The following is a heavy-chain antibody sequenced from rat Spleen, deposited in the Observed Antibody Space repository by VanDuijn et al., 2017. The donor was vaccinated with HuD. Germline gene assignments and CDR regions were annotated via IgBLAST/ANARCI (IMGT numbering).Heavy chain of an antibody. CDR1: GFAFSDYY. CDR2: INYDGIST. CDR3: ASGIPHWFAY. D-gene: IGHD2-2*01. Sequence: EVQLVESDGGLVQPGRSLKLSCAASGFAFSDYYMAWVRQAPTKGLDWVATINYDGISTFYRDSLKARFTISRDNSKNILYLQMDSLRSEDTAFYYCASGIPHWFAYWGQGTLVTVSS. V-gene: IGHV5-29*01. J-gene: IGHJ3*01.